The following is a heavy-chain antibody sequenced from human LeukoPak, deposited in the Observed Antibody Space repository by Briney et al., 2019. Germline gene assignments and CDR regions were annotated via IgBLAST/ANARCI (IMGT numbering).Heavy chain of an antibody. V-gene: IGHV3-53*01. J-gene: IGHJ3*02. Sequence: GGSLRLSCAASGFTVSSNYMSWVRQAPGKGLEWVSVIYSGGSTYYEDSVKGRFTISRDNSKNTLYLQMNSLRAEDTAVYYCARLVGATQSDAFDIWGQGTMVTVSS. CDR3: ARLVGATQSDAFDI. CDR2: IYSGGST. CDR1: GFTVSSNY. D-gene: IGHD1-26*01.